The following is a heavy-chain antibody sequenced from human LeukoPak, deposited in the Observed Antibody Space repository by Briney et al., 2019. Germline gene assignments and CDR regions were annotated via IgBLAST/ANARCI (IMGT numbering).Heavy chain of an antibody. Sequence: GGSLGLSCAASGFTFSSHWMHWVRQAPGKGLEWLSRIVSDGSRTFYADSVKGRFTISRDNAKNTLSLQMNSLRVDDTAVYYCARDRGGDDAFDLWGHGTMVTVSS. D-gene: IGHD2-21*01. V-gene: IGHV3-74*01. CDR2: IVSDGSRT. CDR1: GFTFSSHW. J-gene: IGHJ3*01. CDR3: ARDRGGDDAFDL.